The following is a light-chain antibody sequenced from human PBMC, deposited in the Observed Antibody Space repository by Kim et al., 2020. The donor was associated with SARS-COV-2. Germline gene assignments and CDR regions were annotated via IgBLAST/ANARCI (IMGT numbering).Light chain of an antibody. V-gene: IGLV5-39*01. Sequence: FTCPLRSGIHVDIYNIFWYQRKPGSLPRYLLGYKSDSNKEQGSGVPSRFSGSKDASTNAGLFLISGLQSEDEADYYCAIWYSNTWVFGGGTQLTVL. J-gene: IGLJ3*02. CDR1: SGIHVDIYN. CDR3: AIWYSNTWV. CDR2: YKSDSNK.